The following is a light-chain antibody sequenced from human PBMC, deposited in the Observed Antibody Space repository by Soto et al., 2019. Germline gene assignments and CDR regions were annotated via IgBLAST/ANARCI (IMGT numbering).Light chain of an antibody. CDR1: QGISSY. Sequence: IQLTQSPSSLSSSVGDRVTITCRASQGISSYLAWYQQKPGKAPKLLIYAASSLQSGIPARFSGSGFGTDFTLTITRLEPEDFAVYYCQQVEKYPPTFGCGTKVDIK. V-gene: IGKV1-9*01. CDR2: AAS. CDR3: QQVEKYPPT. J-gene: IGKJ4*01.